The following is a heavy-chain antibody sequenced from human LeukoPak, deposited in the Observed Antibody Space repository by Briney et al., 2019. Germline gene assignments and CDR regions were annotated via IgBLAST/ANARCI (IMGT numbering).Heavy chain of an antibody. V-gene: IGHV4-4*02. CDR2: IYHSGST. Sequence: SETLSLTRAVSGGSISSSNWWSWVRQPPGKGLEWIGEIYHSGSTNYNPSLKSRVTISVDKSKNQFSLKLSSVTAADTAVYYCASTFWSGYYIFDYWGQGTLVTVSS. J-gene: IGHJ4*02. CDR1: GGSISSSNW. D-gene: IGHD3-3*01. CDR3: ASTFWSGYYIFDY.